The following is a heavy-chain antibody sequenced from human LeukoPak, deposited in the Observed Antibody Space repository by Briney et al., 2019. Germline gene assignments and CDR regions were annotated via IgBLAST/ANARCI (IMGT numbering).Heavy chain of an antibody. J-gene: IGHJ5*02. CDR2: IYYSGST. Sequence: SETLSLTCTVSGGSISSGGYYWSWIRQHPGTGLEWIGYIYYSGSTYYNPSLKSRVTISVDTSKNQFSLKLSSVTAADTAVYYCARGTRYCSSTSCYSPWFDPWGQGTLVTVSS. CDR3: ARGTRYCSSTSCYSPWFDP. D-gene: IGHD2-2*02. V-gene: IGHV4-31*03. CDR1: GGSISSGGYY.